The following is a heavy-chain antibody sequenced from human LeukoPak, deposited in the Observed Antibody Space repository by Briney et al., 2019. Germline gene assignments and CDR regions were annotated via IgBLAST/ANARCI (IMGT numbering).Heavy chain of an antibody. V-gene: IGHV4-34*01. CDR3: ASRTRYSSSAGGDY. J-gene: IGHJ4*02. CDR2: INHSGST. CDR1: NGSFSGYY. Sequence: TLSLTCAVYNGSFSGYYWGWIRQPPGKGLEWIGEINHSGSTNYNPSLKSRVTISVDTSKNQFSLKLRSVTAADTAVYYCASRTRYSSSAGGDYWGQGILVTVSS. D-gene: IGHD6-6*01.